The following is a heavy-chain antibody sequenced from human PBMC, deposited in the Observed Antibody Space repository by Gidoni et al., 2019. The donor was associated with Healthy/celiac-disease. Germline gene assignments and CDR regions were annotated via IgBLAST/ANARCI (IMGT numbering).Heavy chain of an antibody. CDR1: GFSLSTSGVG. CDR2: IYWDDDK. V-gene: IGHV2-5*02. J-gene: IGHJ1*01. Sequence: HITLKESGPTLVKPTQTLTLTSTFSGFSLSTSGVGVGWIRQPPGKALEWLALIYWDDDKRYSPSLKSRLTITKDTSENQVDLTMTNMDPVDTATYYCAHRGYDSSGYYRAEYFQHWGQGTLVTVSS. CDR3: AHRGYDSSGYYRAEYFQH. D-gene: IGHD3-22*01.